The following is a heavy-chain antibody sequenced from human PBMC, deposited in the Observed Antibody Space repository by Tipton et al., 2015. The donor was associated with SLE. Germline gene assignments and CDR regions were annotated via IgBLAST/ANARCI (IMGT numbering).Heavy chain of an antibody. CDR1: GYSFTTYW. Sequence: QLVQSGAEVKKPGESLRVSCKGSGYSFTTYWIGWGRQMPGKGLEWMGTIYPGDSDARYSPSFQGQVSISAEKSISTAYLQWSSLKASYSAIYYCAGRGIATHSFGMIIVGAFDIWGHGTMVTVSS. CDR3: AGRGIATHSFGMIIVGAFDI. J-gene: IGHJ3*02. V-gene: IGHV5-51*03. CDR2: IYPGDSDA. D-gene: IGHD3-3*01.